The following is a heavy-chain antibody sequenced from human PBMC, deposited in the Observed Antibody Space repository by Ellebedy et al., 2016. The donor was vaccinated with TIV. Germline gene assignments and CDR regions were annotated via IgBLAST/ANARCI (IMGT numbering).Heavy chain of an antibody. D-gene: IGHD2-21*01. Sequence: GESLKISCAASGFNFKGFSMHWVRQPPGKGLEWMAFVQWGGSVKNYADSVKGRFTVSRDDSKNTVFLQMDGLKPEDTALYYCARDYQVVNNLDYWGQGTLVTVSS. V-gene: IGHV3-30*02. CDR3: ARDYQVVNNLDY. CDR1: GFNFKGFS. J-gene: IGHJ4*02. CDR2: VQWGGSVK.